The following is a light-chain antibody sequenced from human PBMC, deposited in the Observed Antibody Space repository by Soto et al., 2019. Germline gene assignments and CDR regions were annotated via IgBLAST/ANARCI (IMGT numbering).Light chain of an antibody. CDR2: DAS. Sequence: DIQMTQSPSSLSASVGDRVTITCQASQDISNYLNWYQQKPGKAPKLLNYDASNLETGGPSRFSGSGSGTDFTFTISSLQPEDIATYYCQQYDKLPFTFGPGTKVDIK. CDR1: QDISNY. V-gene: IGKV1-33*01. J-gene: IGKJ3*01. CDR3: QQYDKLPFT.